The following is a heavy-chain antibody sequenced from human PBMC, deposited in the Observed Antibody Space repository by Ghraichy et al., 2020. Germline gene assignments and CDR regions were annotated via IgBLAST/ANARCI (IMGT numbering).Heavy chain of an antibody. J-gene: IGHJ4*02. CDR2: SYHSGST. D-gene: IGHD3-10*01. V-gene: IGHV4-39*01. CDR3: ARQGYYGSGTYYIFED. CDR1: GVSISSKSYY. Sequence: SQTLSLTCIVSGVSISSKSYYWGWVRQPPGKGLEWIGSSYHSGSTYYKPPLEGRINVSVDKSKNHFSLTLTSVTAADTAVYYCARQGYYGSGTYYIFEDWGQGILVTVSS.